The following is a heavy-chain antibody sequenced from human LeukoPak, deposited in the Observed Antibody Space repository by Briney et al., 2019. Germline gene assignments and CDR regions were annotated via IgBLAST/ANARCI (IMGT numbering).Heavy chain of an antibody. Sequence: GGSLRLSCAASGFTFSSYAMSWVRQAPGKGLEWVSAVSGSAGSTFYADSVKGRFTISRDNSKNALYLQMNSLRAEDTAVYYCAKEAGYNYGLFDYWGQGTLVTVSS. V-gene: IGHV3-23*01. CDR3: AKEAGYNYGLFDY. J-gene: IGHJ4*02. CDR1: GFTFSSYA. D-gene: IGHD5-18*01. CDR2: VSGSAGST.